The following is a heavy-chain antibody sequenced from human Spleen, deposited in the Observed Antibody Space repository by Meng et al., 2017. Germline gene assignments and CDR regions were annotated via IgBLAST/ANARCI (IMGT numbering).Heavy chain of an antibody. Sequence: GESLKISCVASGFTFSSYEMNWVRQAPGKGLEWVSYISSSGSTIYYADSVKGRFTISRDNSKNTVFLQINSLRVEDTAVYYCARSPIDKYDLSALPLDYWGQGTLVTVSS. CDR3: ARSPIDKYDLSALPLDY. D-gene: IGHD3-16*01. J-gene: IGHJ4*02. V-gene: IGHV3-48*03. CDR1: GFTFSSYE. CDR2: ISSSGSTI.